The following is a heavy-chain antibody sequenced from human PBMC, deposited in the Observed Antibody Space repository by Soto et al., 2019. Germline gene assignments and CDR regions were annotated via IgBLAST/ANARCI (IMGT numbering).Heavy chain of an antibody. D-gene: IGHD2-15*01. CDR2: IYYSGST. CDR1: GGSISSYY. J-gene: IGHJ6*03. V-gene: IGHV4-59*01. Sequence: QVQLQESGPGLVKPSETLSLTCTVSGGSISSYYWSWIRQPPGKGLEWIGYIYYSGSTNYNPSLKSRVTIAVDTSKHQFSLKLSSVTAADTAVYYCARSYRRYCSGGSCYSYYYYMDVWGKGTTVTVSS. CDR3: ARSYRRYCSGGSCYSYYYYMDV.